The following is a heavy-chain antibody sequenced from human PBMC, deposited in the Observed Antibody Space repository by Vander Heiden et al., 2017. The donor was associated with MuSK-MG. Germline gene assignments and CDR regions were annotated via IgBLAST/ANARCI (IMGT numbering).Heavy chain of an antibody. CDR2: IKQDGSEK. D-gene: IGHD3-22*01. J-gene: IGHJ4*02. V-gene: IGHV3-7*03. Sequence: VQPGGPLRLSCAASGFTLSRYRMNWVRQAPGKGPEWVANIKQDGSEKYYVDAVKGRFTISRDNAMHPLYLQMHSPRAEDTAVYYCARGTFYDSVDFCGVEPDYWGQGTLIAVSS. CDR1: GFTLSRYR. CDR3: ARGTFYDSVDFCGVEPDY.